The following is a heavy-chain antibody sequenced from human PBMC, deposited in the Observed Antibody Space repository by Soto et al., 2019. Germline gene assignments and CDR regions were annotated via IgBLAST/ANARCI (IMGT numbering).Heavy chain of an antibody. V-gene: IGHV3-23*01. D-gene: IGHD4-17*01. Sequence: PGGSLRLSCAASGFTFSSYAMSWVRQAPGKGLEWVSAISGSGGSTYYADSVKGRFTISRDNSKNTLYLQMNSLRAEDTAVYYFAKAVTSPYYYYMDVWGKGTTFTVS. CDR3: AKAVTSPYYYYMDV. J-gene: IGHJ6*03. CDR2: ISGSGGST. CDR1: GFTFSSYA.